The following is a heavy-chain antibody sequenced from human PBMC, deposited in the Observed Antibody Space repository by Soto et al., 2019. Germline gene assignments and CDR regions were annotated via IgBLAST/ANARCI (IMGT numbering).Heavy chain of an antibody. CDR3: ARVGYSSSGEIFDY. CDR1: GFTVSSNY. Sequence: PGGSLRLSWAASGFTVSSNYMGWVRQAPGKGLEWVSVIYSGGSTYYADSVKGRFTISRDNSKNTLYLQMNSLRAEDTAVYYCARVGYSSSGEIFDYWGQGTLVTVSS. CDR2: IYSGGST. D-gene: IGHD6-13*01. V-gene: IGHV3-53*01. J-gene: IGHJ4*02.